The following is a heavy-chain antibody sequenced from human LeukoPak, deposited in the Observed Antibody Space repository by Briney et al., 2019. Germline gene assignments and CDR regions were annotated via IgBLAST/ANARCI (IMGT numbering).Heavy chain of an antibody. Sequence: GGSLRLSCAASGFTFSSYWMHWVRQAPGKGLVWVSRINNDGYSITYADSVKGRFTISRDNAKNTLYLQMNSLRAEDTAVYYCARVHGVTPSYWGQGTLVTVSS. CDR1: GFTFSSYW. CDR2: INNDGYSI. V-gene: IGHV3-74*03. D-gene: IGHD2-21*02. J-gene: IGHJ4*02. CDR3: ARVHGVTPSY.